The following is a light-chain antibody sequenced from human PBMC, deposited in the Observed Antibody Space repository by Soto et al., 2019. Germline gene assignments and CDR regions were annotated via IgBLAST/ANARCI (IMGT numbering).Light chain of an antibody. CDR3: QQYNSYFQT. CDR1: QTVSSRF. Sequence: EIVLTQSPGTLSLSPGERATLSCRASQTVSSRFLAWYQQKPGQAPRLLIYGALSRATGIPDRFSGSGSGTDFTLTISSLQPDDFATYYCQQYNSYFQTFGQGTKVDIK. J-gene: IGKJ1*01. V-gene: IGKV3-20*01. CDR2: GAL.